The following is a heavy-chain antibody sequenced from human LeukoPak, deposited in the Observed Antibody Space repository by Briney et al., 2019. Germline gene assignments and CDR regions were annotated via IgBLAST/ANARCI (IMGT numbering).Heavy chain of an antibody. V-gene: IGHV3-7*01. J-gene: IGHJ4*02. Sequence: GGSLRLSCVASGFTFSSYWMSWVRQAPGKGLEWVANIKQDGSEKYYMDSVKGRFTISRDNAKNSLYLQMNSLRAEDTAVYYCARDNPEYFDYWGQGTLVTVSS. CDR2: IKQDGSEK. CDR3: ARDNPEYFDY. D-gene: IGHD1-14*01. CDR1: GFTFSSYW.